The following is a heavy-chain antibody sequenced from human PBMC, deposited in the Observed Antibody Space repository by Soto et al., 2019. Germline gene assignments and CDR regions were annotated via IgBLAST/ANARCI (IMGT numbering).Heavy chain of an antibody. D-gene: IGHD5-12*01. CDR1: GFTFSSYA. V-gene: IGHV3-23*01. CDR3: AKEAHIVATPYGGFDY. CDR2: ISGSGGST. Sequence: EVQLLESGGGLVQPGGSVRLSCAASGFTFSSYAMSWVRQAPGKGLEWVSAISGSGGSTYYADSVKGRFTISRDNSKNTLYLQMNSLRAEDTAVYYCAKEAHIVATPYGGFDYWGQGTLVTVSS. J-gene: IGHJ4*02.